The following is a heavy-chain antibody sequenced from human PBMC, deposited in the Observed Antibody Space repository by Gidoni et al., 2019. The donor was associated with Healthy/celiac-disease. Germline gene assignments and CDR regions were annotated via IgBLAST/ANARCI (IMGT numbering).Heavy chain of an antibody. V-gene: IGHV4-39*01. CDR2: IYYSGSP. J-gene: IGHJ4*02. CDR1: GGSISSSSYY. D-gene: IGHD4-4*01. Sequence: QLQLQESAPGLVKPSETLSLTCTVSGGSISSSSYYWGWIRQPPGKGLEWIGIIYYSGSPYYNPSLKSRVTISVDTSKNQFSLKLSSVTAADTAVYFCARLTPGSNDPYFDYWGQGTLVTVSS. CDR3: ARLTPGSNDPYFDY.